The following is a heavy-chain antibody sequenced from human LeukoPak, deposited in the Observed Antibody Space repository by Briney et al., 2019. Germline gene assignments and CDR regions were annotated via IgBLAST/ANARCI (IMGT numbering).Heavy chain of an antibody. J-gene: IGHJ4*02. D-gene: IGHD5-24*01. CDR2: INPNSGGT. Sequence: ASVKVSCKASGYTFTGYYMHWVRQAPGQGLEWMGWINPNSGGTNYAQKFQGWVTMTRDTSISTAYMELSRLRSDDTAVYYCARTSYPSRDAYTPFDYWGQGTLVTVSS. CDR1: GYTFTGYY. V-gene: IGHV1-2*04. CDR3: ARTSYPSRDAYTPFDY.